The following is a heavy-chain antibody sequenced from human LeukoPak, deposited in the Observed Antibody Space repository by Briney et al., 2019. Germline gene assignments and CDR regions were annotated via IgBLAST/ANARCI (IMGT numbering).Heavy chain of an antibody. CDR1: GYTFTGYY. D-gene: IGHD5-12*01. Sequence: ASVKVSCKASGYTFTGYYMHWVRQAPGQGLEWMGWISPNSGGTNYAQKFRGRVTMTRDTSISTAYMELSRLRSDDTAVYYCARVSGYGTFDIWGQGTMVTVSS. V-gene: IGHV1-2*02. CDR2: ISPNSGGT. J-gene: IGHJ3*02. CDR3: ARVSGYGTFDI.